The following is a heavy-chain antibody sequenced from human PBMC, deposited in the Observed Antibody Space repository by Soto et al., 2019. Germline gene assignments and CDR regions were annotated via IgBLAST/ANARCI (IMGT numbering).Heavy chain of an antibody. CDR2: INGDGSRT. V-gene: IGHV3-74*01. CDR1: GLTISSYC. CDR3: AVSVAGPTAIPY. D-gene: IGHD6-19*01. J-gene: IGHJ4*02. Sequence: EVQLVESGGGLFQHGESLTLSCVLSGLTISSYCLHWVRQAPGKGLVWVSRINGDGSRTNYADSVKGRFTISRDNAKNTLYLEVNALRGEDTAVYYCAVSVAGPTAIPYWGPGTLVTVSS.